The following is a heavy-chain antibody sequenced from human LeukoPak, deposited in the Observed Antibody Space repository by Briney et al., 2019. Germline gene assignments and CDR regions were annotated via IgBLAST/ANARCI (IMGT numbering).Heavy chain of an antibody. CDR1: GFTFSSYG. CDR2: IRYDGSNK. D-gene: IGHD2-21*01. Sequence: GGSLRLSCAASGFTFSSYGMHWVRQAPGKGLEWVAFIRYDGSNKYYADSVKGRFTISRDNSKNMLYLQMNSLRAEDTAVYYCAKDREAYCGGDCYSAFDYWGQGTLVTVSS. CDR3: AKDREAYCGGDCYSAFDY. V-gene: IGHV3-30*02. J-gene: IGHJ4*02.